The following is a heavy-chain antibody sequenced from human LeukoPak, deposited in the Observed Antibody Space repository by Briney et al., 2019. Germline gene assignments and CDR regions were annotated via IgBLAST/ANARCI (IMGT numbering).Heavy chain of an antibody. D-gene: IGHD3-9*01. V-gene: IGHV4-34*01. CDR1: GGSFSGYY. CDR2: INHSGST. CDR3: ARVGVLRYFDWLPYYYYYMDV. J-gene: IGHJ6*03. Sequence: SETLSLTCAVYGGSFSGYYWSWIRQPPGKGLEWIGEINHSGSTNYNPSLKSRVTISVDTSKNQFSLKLSSVTAADTAVYYCARVGVLRYFDWLPYYYYYMDVWGKGTTVTVSS.